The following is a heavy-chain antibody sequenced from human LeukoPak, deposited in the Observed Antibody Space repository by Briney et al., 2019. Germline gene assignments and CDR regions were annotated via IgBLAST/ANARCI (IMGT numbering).Heavy chain of an antibody. CDR3: ARGLPPVMKYYFDY. CDR1: GFTFSSYD. Sequence: PGRSLRLSCAASGFTFSSYDMHWVRQAPGKGLEWVAVMWYDGSNKYYADSVKGRFTISRDDSKNTLYLQMNSLRAEETAMYYCARGLPPVMKYYFDYWGQGTLVTVSS. CDR2: MWYDGSNK. J-gene: IGHJ4*02. D-gene: IGHD4-11*01. V-gene: IGHV3-33*01.